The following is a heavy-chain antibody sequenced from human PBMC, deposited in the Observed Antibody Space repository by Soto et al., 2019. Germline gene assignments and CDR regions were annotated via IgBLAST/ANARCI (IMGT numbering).Heavy chain of an antibody. D-gene: IGHD6-19*01. V-gene: IGHV5-51*01. CDR1: GYNFISYW. Sequence: PGESLKISCKGSGYNFISYWIGWVRQMPGKGLEWMGIIYPDESHTNYSPSFESQVTSSADKSINTAYLQWSSLKASDTAMYYCASSAQRGYGSGWSDYYYFGMDVWGPGTKVTVSS. CDR3: ASSAQRGYGSGWSDYYYFGMDV. CDR2: IYPDESHT. J-gene: IGHJ6*02.